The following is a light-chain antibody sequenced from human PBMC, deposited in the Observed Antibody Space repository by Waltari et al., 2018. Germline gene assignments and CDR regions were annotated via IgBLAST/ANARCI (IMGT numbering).Light chain of an antibody. V-gene: IGKV1-39*01. CDR3: QQSYSTPET. J-gene: IGKJ1*01. CDR1: QSISSY. CDR2: AAS. Sequence: DIQMTQSPSSLSASVGDRVTITCRASQSISSYLNWYQQKPGKAPKLLLYAASSLQSGVPSRFSGSGSGTDFTLTISSLQPEDFATYYCQQSYSTPETFGQGTKVEIK.